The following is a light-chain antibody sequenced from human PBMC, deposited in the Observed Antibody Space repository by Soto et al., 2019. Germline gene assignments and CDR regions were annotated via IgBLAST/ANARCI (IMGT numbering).Light chain of an antibody. Sequence: QSVLTQPPSASGSPGQSVTISCTGTSSDIGTYDYVSWYQHLPDKAPKLIIYEVSKRPSGVPGRFSGSKSGNTASLTVSGLQAEDEGDYYCCSYGGGNNFYVFGTGTKV. J-gene: IGLJ1*01. CDR1: SSDIGTYDY. V-gene: IGLV2-8*01. CDR2: EVS. CDR3: CSYGGGNNFYV.